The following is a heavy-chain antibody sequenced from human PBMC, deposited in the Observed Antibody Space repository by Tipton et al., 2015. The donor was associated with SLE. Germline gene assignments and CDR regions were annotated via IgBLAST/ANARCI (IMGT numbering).Heavy chain of an antibody. D-gene: IGHD5-24*01. CDR1: GFTFSSYA. CDR3: ARSRDSEFYYYYGLDV. V-gene: IGHV3-30*04. Sequence: SLRLSCAASGFTFSSYAMHWVRQAPGKGLEWVAVISYDGSNKYYADSVKGRFTISRDNSKNTLYLQMNSLRAEDTAVYYCARSRDSEFYYYYGLDVWGQGTTVTVSS. CDR2: ISYDGSNK. J-gene: IGHJ6*02.